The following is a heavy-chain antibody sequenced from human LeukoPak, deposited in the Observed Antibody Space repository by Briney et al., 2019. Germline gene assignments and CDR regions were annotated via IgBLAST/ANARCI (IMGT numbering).Heavy chain of an antibody. D-gene: IGHD3-10*01. V-gene: IGHV1-18*01. Sequence: WASVKVSCKASGYTFTSYGISWVRQAPGQGLEWMGWISAYNGNTNYIQKLQGRVTMTTDTSTSTAYMELRSLRSDDTAVYYCARIITMVRGVDFDYWGQGTLVTVSS. J-gene: IGHJ4*02. CDR2: ISAYNGNT. CDR1: GYTFTSYG. CDR3: ARIITMVRGVDFDY.